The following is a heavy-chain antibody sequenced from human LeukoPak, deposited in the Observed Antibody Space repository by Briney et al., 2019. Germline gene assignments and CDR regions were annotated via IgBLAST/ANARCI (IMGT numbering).Heavy chain of an antibody. V-gene: IGHV3-49*03. CDR1: GVTFGDHA. Sequence: GGSLRLSCRGSGVTFGDHAVTWFRQAPGKGLEWVGFVRTKTHGGAPETAASVKDRFNVSRDDSEGIAYLPMTSLRTEDTAMYYCARVNFRDYRGYTWFEPWGQGTLVTVSS. CDR3: ARVNFRDYRGYTWFEP. CDR2: VRTKTHGGAP. J-gene: IGHJ5*02. D-gene: IGHD3-10*01.